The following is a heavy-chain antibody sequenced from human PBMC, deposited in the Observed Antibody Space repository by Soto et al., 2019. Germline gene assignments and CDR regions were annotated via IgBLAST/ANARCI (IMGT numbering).Heavy chain of an antibody. D-gene: IGHD1-1*01. CDR1: GASISGFY. CDR3: VRDGTKTLRDWFDP. Sequence: LSLTCTVSGASISGFYWSWIRKSAGKGLEWIGRIYATGTTDYNPSLKSRVMMSVDTSKKQFSLKLRSVAAADTAVYYCVRDGTKTLRDWFDPWGQGISVTVSS. J-gene: IGHJ5*02. V-gene: IGHV4-4*07. CDR2: IYATGTT.